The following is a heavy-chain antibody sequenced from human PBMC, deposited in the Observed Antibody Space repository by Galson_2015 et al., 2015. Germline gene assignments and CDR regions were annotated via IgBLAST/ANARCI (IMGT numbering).Heavy chain of an antibody. CDR2: IKQDGSEK. CDR1: GFTFSSYW. D-gene: IGHD2-15*01. CDR3: ARDHYCSGGRCYLESLDY. Sequence: SLRLSCAASGFTFSSYWMSWVRQAPGKGLEWVANIKQDGSEKYYVDSVKGRFTTSRDNAKNSLYLQMNSLRAEDTAVYYCARDHYCSGGRCYLESLDYWGQGTLVTVSS. J-gene: IGHJ4*02. V-gene: IGHV3-7*01.